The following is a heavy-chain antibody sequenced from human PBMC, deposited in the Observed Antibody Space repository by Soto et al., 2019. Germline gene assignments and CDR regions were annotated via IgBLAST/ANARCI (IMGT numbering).Heavy chain of an antibody. V-gene: IGHV1-2*04. J-gene: IGHJ4*02. CDR1: GYTFTGYY. CDR2: INPNSGGT. CDR3: ARATRVGGYHVIGY. Sequence: ASVKVSCKASGYTFTGYYMHWVRQAPGQGLEWMGWINPNSGGTNYAQKFQGWVTMTRDTSIGTAYMELSRLRSDDTAVYYCARATRVGGYHVIGYWGQGTLVTVSS. D-gene: IGHD3-22*01.